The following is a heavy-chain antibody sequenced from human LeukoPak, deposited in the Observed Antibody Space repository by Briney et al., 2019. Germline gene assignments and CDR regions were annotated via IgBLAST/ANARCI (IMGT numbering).Heavy chain of an antibody. D-gene: IGHD6-13*01. Sequence: LSLTCAVYGGSFSDYYWSWIRQPPGKGLEWVSSISSSSSYIYYADSVKGRFTISRDNAKNSLYLQMSSLRAEDTGVYYCARDGTAAGLYFDLWGQGTLVTVSS. J-gene: IGHJ4*02. CDR1: GGSFSDYY. CDR2: ISSSSSYI. CDR3: ARDGTAAGLYFDL. V-gene: IGHV3-11*06.